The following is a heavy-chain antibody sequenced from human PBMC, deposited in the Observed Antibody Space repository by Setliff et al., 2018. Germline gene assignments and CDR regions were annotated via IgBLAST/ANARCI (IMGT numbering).Heavy chain of an antibody. D-gene: IGHD3-22*01. CDR1: GLTFSDYA. CDR3: ARDNNYYDRSGYYSGHDV. Sequence: PGGSLRLSCAASGLTFSDYAMSWIRQAPGKGLEWISSIVGNGVYTNYADSVKGRSTISRDSAKKSLSLQMNSLRAEDTAVYYCARDNNYYDRSGYYSGHDVWGQGILVTVSS. V-gene: IGHV3-11*05. J-gene: IGHJ4*03. CDR2: IVGNGVYT.